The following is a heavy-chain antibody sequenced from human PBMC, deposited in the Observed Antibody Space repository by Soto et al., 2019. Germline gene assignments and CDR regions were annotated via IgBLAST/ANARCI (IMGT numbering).Heavy chain of an antibody. CDR3: ARGYYDSSGYYYGLLEVFDY. V-gene: IGHV1-69*12. Sequence: QVQLVQSGAEVKKPGSSVKVSCKASGGTFSSYAISWVRQAPGQGLECMVGIIPIFGTANYAQKFQGRVTITADESTSTAYMELSSLRSEDTAVYYCARGYYDSSGYYYGLLEVFDYWGQGTLVTVSS. CDR1: GGTFSSYA. J-gene: IGHJ4*02. CDR2: IIPIFGTA. D-gene: IGHD3-22*01.